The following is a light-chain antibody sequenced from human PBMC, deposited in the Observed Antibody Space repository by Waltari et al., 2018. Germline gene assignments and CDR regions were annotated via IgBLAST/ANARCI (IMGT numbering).Light chain of an antibody. CDR2: DAS. CDR1: QSIRST. CDR3: QQYTNWPLT. Sequence: EIVLTQSPATLSVSPGERATLSCWASQSIRSTLAWYPQQPGQAPRLLLYDASTRATGIPVRFSGSGSGTYFTLTISSLQSEDFAVYYCQQYTNWPLTFGGGTKVEI. J-gene: IGKJ4*01. V-gene: IGKV3D-15*01.